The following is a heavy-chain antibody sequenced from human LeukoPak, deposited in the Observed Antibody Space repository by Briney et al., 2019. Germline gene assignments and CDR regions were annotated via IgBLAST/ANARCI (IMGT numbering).Heavy chain of an antibody. D-gene: IGHD6-19*01. Sequence: GGSLRLSCAASGFTFSSYEMNWVRQAPGKGLEWVSAISGSGGSTYYADSVKGRFTISRDNSKNTLYLQMNSLRAEDTAVYYCAKAVAGTRWYFDLWGRGTLVTVSS. CDR1: GFTFSSYE. CDR2: ISGSGGST. CDR3: AKAVAGTRWYFDL. V-gene: IGHV3-23*01. J-gene: IGHJ2*01.